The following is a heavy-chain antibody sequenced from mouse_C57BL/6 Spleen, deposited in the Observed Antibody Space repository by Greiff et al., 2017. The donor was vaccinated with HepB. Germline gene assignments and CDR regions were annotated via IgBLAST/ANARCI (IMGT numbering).Heavy chain of an antibody. CDR1: GYTFTSYW. CDR2: IDPSDSET. Sequence: VQLQQPGAELVRPGSSVKLSCKASGYTFTSYWMHWVKQRPIQGLEWIGNIDPSDSETHYNQKFKDKATLTVDKSSSTAYMQLSSLTSEDSAVYYCAREAYYSNYWFAYWGQGTLVTVSA. D-gene: IGHD2-5*01. J-gene: IGHJ3*01. CDR3: AREAYYSNYWFAY. V-gene: IGHV1-52*01.